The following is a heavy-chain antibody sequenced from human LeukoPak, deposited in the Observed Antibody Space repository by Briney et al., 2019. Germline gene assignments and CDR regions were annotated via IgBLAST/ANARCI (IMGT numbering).Heavy chain of an antibody. D-gene: IGHD2-8*02. CDR3: TTDGGVLVRPLFDY. CDR1: GFTFSKAW. CDR2: IRSNEHGGAT. J-gene: IGHJ4*02. V-gene: IGHV3-15*01. Sequence: AGSLRLSCAASGFTFSKAWVGWVRQAPGKGLEWVGRIRSNEHGGATDYAATVKGRFAVSRDDSKNTLYLQLNSLKTEDTAMYYCTTDGGVLVRPLFDYWGQGTLVSVSS.